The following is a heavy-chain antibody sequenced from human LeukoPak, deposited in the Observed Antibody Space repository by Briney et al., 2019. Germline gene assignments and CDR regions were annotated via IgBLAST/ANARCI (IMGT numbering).Heavy chain of an antibody. D-gene: IGHD2-2*01. CDR2: INPNSGGT. J-gene: IGHJ4*02. CDR3: AGFNLYCSGTSCYPDY. V-gene: IGHV1-2*02. Sequence: GASVKVSCKASGYTFTGYYMHWVRQAPGQGLEWMGWINPNSGGTNYAQKFQGRVTMTRDTSISTAYMELSRLRSDDTAVYYCAGFNLYCSGTSCYPDYWGQGTLVTVSS. CDR1: GYTFTGYY.